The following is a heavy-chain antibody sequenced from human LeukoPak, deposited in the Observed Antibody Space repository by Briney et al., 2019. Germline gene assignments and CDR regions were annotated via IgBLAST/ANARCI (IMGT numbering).Heavy chain of an antibody. V-gene: IGHV1-18*01. CDR1: GYTFTSYG. Sequence: ASVKVSCKASGYTFTSYGISWVRQAPGQGLEWMGWISAYNGNTNYAQKLQGRVTMTTDTSTSTAYMELRSLRSDDTAVYYCASIRAGTGYFQHWGQGTLVTVSS. J-gene: IGHJ1*01. CDR2: ISAYNGNT. CDR3: ASIRAGTGYFQH. D-gene: IGHD6-13*01.